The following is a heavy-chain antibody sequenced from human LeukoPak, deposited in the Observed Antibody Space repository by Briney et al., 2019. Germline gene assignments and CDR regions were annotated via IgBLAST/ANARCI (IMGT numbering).Heavy chain of an antibody. CDR2: IYHSGST. CDR1: GGSISSSNW. D-gene: IGHD3-10*01. J-gene: IGHJ4*02. CDR3: ARGKIRYGSGSFDY. V-gene: IGHV4-4*02. Sequence: SGTLSLTCAVSGGSISSSNWWSWVRQPPGKGLEWIGEIYHSGSTNYNPSLKSRVTISVDKSKNQFSLKLSSVTAADTAEYYCARGKIRYGSGSFDYWGQGTLVTVSS.